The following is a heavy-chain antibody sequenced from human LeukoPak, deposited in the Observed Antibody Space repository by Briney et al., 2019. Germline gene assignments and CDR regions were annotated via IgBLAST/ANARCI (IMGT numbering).Heavy chain of an antibody. D-gene: IGHD2-15*01. J-gene: IGHJ4*02. CDR1: GLTFSSYA. Sequence: GGSLRLSCAASGLTFSSYAMSWVRQAPGKGLEWVSAISGSGGSTYYADSVKVRLTISRDNSKNTLYLQMNSLRAEDTAVYYCAKSLGYCSGGSCYQWAPFDYWGQGALVTVSS. CDR3: AKSLGYCSGGSCYQWAPFDY. CDR2: ISGSGGST. V-gene: IGHV3-23*01.